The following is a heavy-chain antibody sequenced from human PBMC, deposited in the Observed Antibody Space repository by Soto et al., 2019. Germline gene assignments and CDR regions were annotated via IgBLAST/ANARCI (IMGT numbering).Heavy chain of an antibody. D-gene: IGHD6-19*01. CDR2: IYWADDK. V-gene: IGHV2-5*02. J-gene: IGHJ4*02. CDR3: AHRPLIAVAGTLFDY. CDR1: GFSLSTSGVG. Sequence: SGPTLANPTQTLTLTCTFSGFSLSTSGVGVGWIRQPPGKAPEWLALIYWADDKRYSPSLKSRLTITKDTSKNQVVLTMINMDPVGAATYYCAHRPLIAVAGTLFDYWGQGTLVTVS.